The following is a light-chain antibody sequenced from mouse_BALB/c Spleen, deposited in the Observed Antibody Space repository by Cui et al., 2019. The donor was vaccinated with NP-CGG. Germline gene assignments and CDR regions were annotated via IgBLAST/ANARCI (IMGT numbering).Light chain of an antibody. CDR3: VLWYSNHWV. Sequence: QAVVTHESALTTSPGETVTLTCRSSTRAVTTSNYANWVQEKPDHLFTGLIGGTNNRAPGVPARFSGSLIGDKAALTITGAQTEDEAIYFCVLWYSNHWVFGGGTKLTVL. CDR2: GTN. CDR1: TRAVTTSNY. V-gene: IGLV1*01. J-gene: IGLJ1*01.